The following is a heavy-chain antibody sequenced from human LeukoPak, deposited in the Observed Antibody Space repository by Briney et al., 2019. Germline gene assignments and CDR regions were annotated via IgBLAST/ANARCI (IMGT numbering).Heavy chain of an antibody. CDR1: GGTFSSYA. CDR3: ARSQYSSSWHDAFDI. Sequence: SVKVSCKASGGTFSSYAISWVRQAPGQGLEWMGGIIPIFGTANYAQKFQGRVTITTDESTSTAYMEPSSLRSEDTAVYYCARSQYSSSWHDAFDIWGQGTMVTVSS. D-gene: IGHD6-13*01. CDR2: IIPIFGTA. V-gene: IGHV1-69*05. J-gene: IGHJ3*02.